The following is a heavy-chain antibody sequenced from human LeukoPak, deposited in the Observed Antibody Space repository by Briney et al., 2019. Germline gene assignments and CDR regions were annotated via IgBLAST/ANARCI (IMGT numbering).Heavy chain of an antibody. D-gene: IGHD4-17*01. CDR1: GFTFSSYA. CDR3: AKDLKGVAPTVTTFDY. J-gene: IGHJ4*02. Sequence: GGSLRLSCAASGFTFSSYAMSWVRQAPGKGLEWVSAISGSGGSTYYADSVKGRFTISRDNSKNMLYLQMNSLRAEDTAVYYCAKDLKGVAPTVTTFDYWGQGTLVTVSS. CDR2: ISGSGGST. V-gene: IGHV3-23*01.